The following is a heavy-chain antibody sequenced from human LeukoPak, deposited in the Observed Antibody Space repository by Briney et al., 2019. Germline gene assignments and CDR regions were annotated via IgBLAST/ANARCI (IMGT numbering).Heavy chain of an antibody. V-gene: IGHV3-30*02. Sequence: GGSLRLSCAASGFTFSSYGMHWVRRAPGKGLEWVAFIRYDGSNKYYADSVKGRFTISRDNSKNTLYLQMNSLRAEDTAVYYCAKDGYTAVYYFYYMDVWGKGTTVTVSS. CDR1: GFTFSSYG. CDR3: AKDGYTAVYYFYYMDV. J-gene: IGHJ6*03. D-gene: IGHD2-2*02. CDR2: IRYDGSNK.